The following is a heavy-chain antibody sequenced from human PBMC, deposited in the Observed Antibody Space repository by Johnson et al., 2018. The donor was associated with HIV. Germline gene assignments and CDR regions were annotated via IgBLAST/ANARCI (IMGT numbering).Heavy chain of an antibody. V-gene: IGHV3-53*01. D-gene: IGHD3-10*01. CDR2: ISWDGGNT. J-gene: IGHJ3*02. CDR1: GFTVSSNY. Sequence: VQLVESGGGLIQPGGSLRLSCAASGFTVSSNYMSWVRQAPGKGLEWVSLISWDGGNTYYADSVKGRFTISRDNSKNSLYLQMNSLRAEDTAVYYCASDNGGTKDAFDIWGQGTMVTVSS. CDR3: ASDNGGTKDAFDI.